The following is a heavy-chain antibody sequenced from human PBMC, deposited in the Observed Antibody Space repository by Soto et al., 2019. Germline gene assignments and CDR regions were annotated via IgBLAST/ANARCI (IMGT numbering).Heavy chain of an antibody. J-gene: IGHJ6*02. CDR1: GFTFDDYA. CDR3: AKDRSSTLDYYGMDV. D-gene: IGHD6-13*01. V-gene: IGHV3-9*01. Sequence: EVQLVESGGGLVQPGRSLRLSFAASGFTFDDYAMHWVRQAPGKGLEWVSGSSGNSGSIGYADSVKGRFTISRDNAKNSLYRQMNSLGAEDTALYYCAKDRSSTLDYYGMDVWGQGTTVTVSS. CDR2: SSGNSGSI.